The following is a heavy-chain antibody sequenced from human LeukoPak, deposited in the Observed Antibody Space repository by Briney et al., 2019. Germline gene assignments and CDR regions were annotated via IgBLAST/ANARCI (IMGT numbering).Heavy chain of an antibody. CDR2: VDPEDGET. V-gene: IGHV1-69-2*01. J-gene: IGHJ5*02. D-gene: IGHD2/OR15-2a*01. CDR3: ANRIDGSLGFDP. Sequence: ASVKVSCKVSGYTFTDYYMHWVQQAPGKGLEWMGLVDPEDGETIYAEKFQGRVTITADTSTDTAYIELSSLRSEDTAVYYCANRIDGSLGFDPWGQGTLVTVSS. CDR1: GYTFTDYY.